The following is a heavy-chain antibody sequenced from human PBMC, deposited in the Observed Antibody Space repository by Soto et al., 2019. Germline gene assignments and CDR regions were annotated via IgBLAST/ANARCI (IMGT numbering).Heavy chain of an antibody. Sequence: SDTLSLTCTVSSGSITNSYWTWIRQPPGKGLEWIGYIHYTGTSNYNPSLRGRVTMSVDTSKNHFSLNIISVTAADTAVYFCVNVAGGGVFYVWGPGNMVPVSS. CDR2: IHYTGTS. J-gene: IGHJ4*02. D-gene: IGHD2-8*02. CDR3: VNVAGGGVFYV. V-gene: IGHV4-59*01. CDR1: SGSITNSY.